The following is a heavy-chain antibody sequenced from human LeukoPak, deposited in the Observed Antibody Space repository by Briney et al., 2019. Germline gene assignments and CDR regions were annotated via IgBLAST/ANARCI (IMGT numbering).Heavy chain of an antibody. CDR3: ARVVYNSSGYVYFQH. V-gene: IGHV4-59*01. CDR2: IYYRGST. J-gene: IGHJ1*01. D-gene: IGHD3-22*01. CDR1: GGSITGYY. Sequence: SETLSLTCTVSGGSITGYYWSWIRQPPGKGLEWLGYIYYRGSTNYNPFLKSRVTISVDTSKNQFSLNLSSVTAADTAVYYCARVVYNSSGYVYFQHWGQAPWSPSPQ.